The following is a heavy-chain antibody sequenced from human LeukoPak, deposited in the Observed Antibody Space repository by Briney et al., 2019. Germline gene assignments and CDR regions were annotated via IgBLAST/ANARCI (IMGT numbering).Heavy chain of an antibody. D-gene: IGHD3-22*01. Sequence: ASVKVSCKASGYTFTSYGISWVRQAPGQGREWMGWISAYNGNTNYAQKLQGRVTMTTDTSTSTAYMGLRRLRSDDTAVYYCARVYDSSGYYQRDAFDIWGQGTMVTVSS. V-gene: IGHV1-18*01. CDR3: ARVYDSSGYYQRDAFDI. J-gene: IGHJ3*02. CDR1: GYTFTSYG. CDR2: ISAYNGNT.